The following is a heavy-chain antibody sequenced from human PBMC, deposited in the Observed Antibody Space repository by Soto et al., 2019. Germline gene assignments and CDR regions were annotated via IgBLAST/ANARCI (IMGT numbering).Heavy chain of an antibody. CDR3: GRRGPEVGGTGPSHY. J-gene: IGHJ4*02. V-gene: IGHV3-21*01. D-gene: IGHD7-27*01. Sequence: EVQLVESGGGLVKPGGSLRLSCAAVGFTFSDYAMSWVRQAPGKGLEWVSSINTNSYYIYYGDSVKGRFTTSRDNAQNSLYLQMNRLRVEDTAVYYCGRRGPEVGGTGPSHYWGQGTIVIVSS. CDR2: INTNSYYI. CDR1: GFTFSDYA.